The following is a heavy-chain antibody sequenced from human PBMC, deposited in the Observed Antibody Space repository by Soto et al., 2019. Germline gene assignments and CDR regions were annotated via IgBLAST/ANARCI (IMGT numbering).Heavy chain of an antibody. CDR1: GGSISSGGYY. Sequence: SETLSLTCTVSGGSISSGGYYWSWIRQHPGMGLEWIGYIYYSGSTYYNPSLKSRVTISVDTSKNQFSLKLSSVTAADTAVYYCARASVGVITMVRGAVAPYNWFDPWGQGTLVTVSS. CDR2: IYYSGST. D-gene: IGHD3-10*01. CDR3: ARASVGVITMVRGAVAPYNWFDP. J-gene: IGHJ5*02. V-gene: IGHV4-31*03.